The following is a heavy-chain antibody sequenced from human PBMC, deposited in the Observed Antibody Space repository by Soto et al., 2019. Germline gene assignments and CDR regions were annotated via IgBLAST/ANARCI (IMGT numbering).Heavy chain of an antibody. J-gene: IGHJ4*02. CDR2: IDPYDGTT. CDR1: GYRFTSHY. CDR3: ARDIVAASTTTFRPRGQGYGNDY. V-gene: IGHV1-46*01. Sequence: QVQLVQSGAEVRKPGTSVKVSCETSGYRFTSHYIHWVRQAPGQGLEWMGMIDPYDGTTTNAQRFQGRVNMARDTSTTTVNMEMNSLTSEATATYFGARDIVAASTTTFRPRGQGYGNDYWGQGTLVTVSS. D-gene: IGHD5-18*01.